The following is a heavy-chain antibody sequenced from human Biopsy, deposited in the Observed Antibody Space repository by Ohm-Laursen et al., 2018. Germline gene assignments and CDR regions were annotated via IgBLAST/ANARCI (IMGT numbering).Heavy chain of an antibody. CDR2: IWYDGTNE. V-gene: IGHV3-33*01. Sequence: SLRPSCAASGFTFGHYAMHWVRQAPGKGLEWISLIWYDGTNEDYADSVKGRFTISRDNSKNTLYLQINTLTLEDMAFYYCARGLSSGWYGYFDVWGRGTLVTVSS. J-gene: IGHJ2*01. CDR3: ARGLSSGWYGYFDV. CDR1: GFTFGHYA. D-gene: IGHD6-19*01.